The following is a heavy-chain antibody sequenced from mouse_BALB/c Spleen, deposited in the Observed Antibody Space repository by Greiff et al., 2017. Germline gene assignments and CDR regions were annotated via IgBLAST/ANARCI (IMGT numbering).Heavy chain of an antibody. CDR2: ISSGSSTI. J-gene: IGHJ3*01. V-gene: IGHV5-17*02. Sequence: EVQLVESGGGLVQPGGSRKLSCAASGFTFSSFGMHWVRQAPEKGLEWVAYISSGSSTIYYADTVKGRFTISRDNPKNTLFLQMTSLRSEDTAMYYCARSWDYGSSPWFAYWGQGTLVTVSA. CDR1: GFTFSSFG. D-gene: IGHD1-1*01. CDR3: ARSWDYGSSPWFAY.